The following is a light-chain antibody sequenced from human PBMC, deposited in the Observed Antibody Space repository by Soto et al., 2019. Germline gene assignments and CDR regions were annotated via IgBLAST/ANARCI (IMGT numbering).Light chain of an antibody. CDR2: DVS. J-gene: IGLJ1*01. Sequence: QSVLTQPASVSGSPGQSITISCTGTSSDVGGYNYVSWHQQHPGKAPKLMIYDVSNRPSGVSNRFSGSKSGNTASLTISGLQAEDEADYYCSSYTSSILYVFGTGTKLTVL. CDR3: SSYTSSILYV. V-gene: IGLV2-14*01. CDR1: SSDVGGYNY.